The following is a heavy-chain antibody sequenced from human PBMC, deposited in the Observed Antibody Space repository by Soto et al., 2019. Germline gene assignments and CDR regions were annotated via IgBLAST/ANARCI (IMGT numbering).Heavy chain of an antibody. V-gene: IGHV3-30*18. CDR3: AKAIENYSTGYYKPFYYFGVDA. J-gene: IGHJ6*01. Sequence: GGSLRLSCAASGFTFGSYGMHWVRQAPGKGLEWVAGISYDGSKKYYGESVKGRFTISSDNSKNTLYLQMNSLRVEDTAVYYCAKAIENYSTGYYKPFYYFGVDAGGQGTTVTVSS. CDR1: GFTFGSYG. D-gene: IGHD3-22*01. CDR2: ISYDGSKK.